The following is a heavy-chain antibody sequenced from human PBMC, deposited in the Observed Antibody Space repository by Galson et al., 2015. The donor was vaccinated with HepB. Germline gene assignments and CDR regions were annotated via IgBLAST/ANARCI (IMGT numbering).Heavy chain of an antibody. V-gene: IGHV1-24*01. CDR2: FDPEDGET. J-gene: IGHJ4*02. CDR3: ATFPYCSSTSCYKYYFDY. Sequence: SVKVSCKVSGYTLTELSMHWVRQAPGKGLEWMGGFDPEDGETIYAQKFQGRVTMTEDTSTDTAYMELSSLRSEDTAVYYCATFPYCSSTSCYKYYFDYWGQGTLVTVSS. CDR1: GYTLTELS. D-gene: IGHD2-2*02.